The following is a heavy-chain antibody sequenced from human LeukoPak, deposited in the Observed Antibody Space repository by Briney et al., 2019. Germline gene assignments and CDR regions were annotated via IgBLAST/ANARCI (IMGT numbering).Heavy chain of an antibody. V-gene: IGHV3-53*01. D-gene: IGHD3-22*01. CDR1: GFTVSSNY. CDR3: ATYYYDSSGSDY. J-gene: IGHJ4*02. CDR2: IYSGGST. Sequence: PGGSLRLSCAASGFTVSSNYMSWVRQAPGKGLEWVSVIYSGGSTYYADSVKGRFTISGDNSKNTLYLQMNSLRAEDTAVYYCATYYYDSSGSDYWGQGTLVTVSS.